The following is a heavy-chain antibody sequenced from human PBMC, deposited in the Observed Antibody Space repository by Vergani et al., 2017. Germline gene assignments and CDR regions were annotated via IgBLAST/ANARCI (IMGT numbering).Heavy chain of an antibody. CDR2: IRYDGSNK. CDR1: GFTLGQYW. Sequence: VQLVESGGGLVQPGGSLRLSCAASGFTLGQYWMHWVRQTPGTGLEWVAFIRYDGSNKYYADSVKGRFTISRDNSKNTLYLEMNALRAEDTAVYYCARDFLTRVTTLDYYYMGVWGKGTTVTVSS. D-gene: IGHD1-1*01. J-gene: IGHJ6*03. CDR3: ARDFLTRVTTLDYYYMGV. V-gene: IGHV3-30*02.